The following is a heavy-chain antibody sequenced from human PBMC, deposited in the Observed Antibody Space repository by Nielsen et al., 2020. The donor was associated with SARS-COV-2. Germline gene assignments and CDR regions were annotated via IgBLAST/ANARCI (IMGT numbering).Heavy chain of an antibody. Sequence: LSLTCAASGFTVSSNEMSWVRQAPGKGLEWVSTISGSGGSTYYADSVKGRFTISRDNSKNTLYLQMNSLRAEDTAVYYCAKFRREVPAASNWFDPWGQGTLVTVSS. CDR2: ISGSGGST. V-gene: IGHV3-23*01. CDR1: GFTVSSNE. CDR3: AKFRREVPAASNWFDP. D-gene: IGHD2-2*01. J-gene: IGHJ5*02.